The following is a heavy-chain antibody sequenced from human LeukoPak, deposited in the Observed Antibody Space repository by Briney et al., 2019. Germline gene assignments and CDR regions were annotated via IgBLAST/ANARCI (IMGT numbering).Heavy chain of an antibody. CDR1: GYTFIDYY. Sequence: ASVKVSCKASGYTFIDYYMHWVRQAPGQGLEWMGWINPNTGDINYAQKFQGRVTITADESTSTAYMELSSLRSEDTAVYYCARIGGVLDPWGQGTLVTVSS. D-gene: IGHD2-8*02. J-gene: IGHJ5*02. V-gene: IGHV1-2*02. CDR2: INPNTGDI. CDR3: ARIGGVLDP.